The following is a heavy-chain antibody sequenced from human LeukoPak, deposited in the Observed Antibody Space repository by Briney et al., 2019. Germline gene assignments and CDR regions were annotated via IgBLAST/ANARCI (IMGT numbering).Heavy chain of an antibody. V-gene: IGHV4-38-2*01. CDR1: GYSISTGFY. CDR3: ATHTGTYHSFDS. CDR2: IYHSGST. J-gene: IGHJ4*02. D-gene: IGHD1-26*01. Sequence: SSETLSLTCAVSGYSISTGFYWGWIRQSPGKGLEWIGSIYHSGSTYYNPSLKSRVTISVDTSKNQFSLKLSSVTATDTAVYYCATHTGTYHSFDSWGQGTLVTVSS.